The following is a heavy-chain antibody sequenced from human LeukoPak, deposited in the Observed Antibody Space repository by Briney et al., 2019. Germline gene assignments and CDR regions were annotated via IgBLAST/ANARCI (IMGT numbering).Heavy chain of an antibody. CDR2: IYYSGTT. D-gene: IGHD3-22*01. CDR3: ARRRTMIGAFDI. V-gene: IGHV4-59*01. J-gene: IGHJ3*02. Sequence: PSETLSLTCTVSGGSINSYYWNWIRQSPGKGLEWIGYIYYSGTTNYNPSLKSRVTILVDTSKTQFSLKLTSVTTADTAVYYCARRRTMIGAFDIWGQGTMVTVSS. CDR1: GGSINSYY.